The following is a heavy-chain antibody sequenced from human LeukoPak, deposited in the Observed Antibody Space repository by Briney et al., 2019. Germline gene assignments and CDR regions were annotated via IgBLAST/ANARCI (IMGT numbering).Heavy chain of an antibody. CDR1: GGSISSGSYY. V-gene: IGHV4-61*02. J-gene: IGHJ4*02. Sequence: SQTLSLTCTVSGGSISSGSYYWSWIRQPAGKGLEWIGRIYTSGSTNYNPSLKSRVTISLDTSKNQFSLRLSSVTAADTAVYYCARGRGNFDYWGQGTLVTVSS. CDR3: ARGRGNFDY. D-gene: IGHD2-15*01. CDR2: IYTSGST.